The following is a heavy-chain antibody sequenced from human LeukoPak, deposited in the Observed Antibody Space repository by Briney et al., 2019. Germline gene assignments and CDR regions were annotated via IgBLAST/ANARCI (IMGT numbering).Heavy chain of an antibody. Sequence: PSETLSLTCTVSGGSISSYYWSWIRQPAGKGLEWIGRIYTSGSTNYNPSLKSRVTMSVDTSKNQFSLKLSSVTAADTAVYHCASPQLNSSSWYGDAFDIWGQGTMVTVSS. J-gene: IGHJ3*02. D-gene: IGHD6-13*01. CDR2: IYTSGST. V-gene: IGHV4-4*07. CDR3: ASPQLNSSSWYGDAFDI. CDR1: GGSISSYY.